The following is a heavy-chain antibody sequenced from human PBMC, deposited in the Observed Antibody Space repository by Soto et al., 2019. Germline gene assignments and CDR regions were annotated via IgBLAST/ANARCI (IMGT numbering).Heavy chain of an antibody. J-gene: IGHJ4*02. Sequence: PGGSLRLSCAASGFTFSSYAMHWVRQAPGKGLEWVSTISVSGGNTYYADSVKGRFTISRDNSKNTVHLQMNSLRAEDTAMYYCATRHLPYCSGGTCNPFDFWGQGTLVTVSS. D-gene: IGHD2-15*01. CDR1: GFTFSSYA. V-gene: IGHV3-23*01. CDR3: ATRHLPYCSGGTCNPFDF. CDR2: ISVSGGNT.